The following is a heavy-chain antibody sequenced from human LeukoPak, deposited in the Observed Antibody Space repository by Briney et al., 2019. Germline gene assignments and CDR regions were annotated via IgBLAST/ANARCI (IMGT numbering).Heavy chain of an antibody. CDR1: GGSISSYY. V-gene: IGHV4-4*07. J-gene: IGHJ4*02. Sequence: ASETLSLTCTVSGGSISSYYWSWIRQPAGKGLEWIGRIYTSGSTNYNPSLKSRVTISLDTSKTQFSLKLSSVTAADTAVYYCATLDSRKAVAGTAFDYWGQGTLVTVSS. D-gene: IGHD6-19*01. CDR3: ATLDSRKAVAGTAFDY. CDR2: IYTSGST.